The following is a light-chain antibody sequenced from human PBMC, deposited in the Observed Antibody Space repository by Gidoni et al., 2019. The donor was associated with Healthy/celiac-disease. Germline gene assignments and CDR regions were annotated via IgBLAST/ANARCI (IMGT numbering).Light chain of an antibody. V-gene: IGKV1-8*01. CDR3: QQYYSYPLR. CDR1: QGISSY. J-gene: IGKJ1*01. CDR2: AAS. Sequence: AIRMTQSPSSFSASTGDRVTITCRASQGISSYLAWYQQKPGKAPKLLIYAASTLQSGVPSRFSGSGSGTDFTLTISCLQSEDFATYYCQQYYSYPLRFXQXTKVXIK.